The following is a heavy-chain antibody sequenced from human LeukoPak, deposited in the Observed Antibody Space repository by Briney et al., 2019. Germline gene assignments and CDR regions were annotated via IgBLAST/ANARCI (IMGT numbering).Heavy chain of an antibody. D-gene: IGHD5-12*01. V-gene: IGHV4-61*02. CDR1: GGSISSGSYY. CDR2: IYTSGST. Sequence: SETLSLTCTVSGGSISSGSYYWSWIRQPAGKGLEWIGRIYTSGSTNYNPSLKSRVTISVDTSKNQFSLKLSSVTAADTAVYYCARQGGSAYGFYYYYYYMDVWGKGTTVTISS. J-gene: IGHJ6*03. CDR3: ARQGGSAYGFYYYYYYMDV.